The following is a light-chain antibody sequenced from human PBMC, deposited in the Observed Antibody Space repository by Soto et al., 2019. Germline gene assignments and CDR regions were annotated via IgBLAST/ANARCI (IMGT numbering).Light chain of an antibody. Sequence: QSVLTQPPSVSGAPGQRVTISCTGNSSNIGAGYDVHWYQQLPGKAPKLLIFGNSHRPSGVPDRFFGSKSGTSASLAITGLQAEDEADYYCQSYDRSLSARYVFGTGTKLTVL. J-gene: IGLJ1*01. V-gene: IGLV1-40*01. CDR3: QSYDRSLSARYV. CDR1: SSNIGAGYD. CDR2: GNS.